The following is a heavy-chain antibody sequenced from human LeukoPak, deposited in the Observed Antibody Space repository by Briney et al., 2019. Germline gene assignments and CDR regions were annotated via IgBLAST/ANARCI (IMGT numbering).Heavy chain of an antibody. V-gene: IGHV3-33*01. CDR1: GFTFSSYD. CDR3: ARGPYDSSGYYYVY. Sequence: PGGSLRLSCAASGFTFSSYDMHWVRQAPGKGLEWVAVICYDGSNKYYADSVKGRSTISRDNSKNTLYLQMNSLRAEDTAVYYCARGPYDSSGYYYVYWGQGTLVTVSS. CDR2: ICYDGSNK. J-gene: IGHJ4*02. D-gene: IGHD3-22*01.